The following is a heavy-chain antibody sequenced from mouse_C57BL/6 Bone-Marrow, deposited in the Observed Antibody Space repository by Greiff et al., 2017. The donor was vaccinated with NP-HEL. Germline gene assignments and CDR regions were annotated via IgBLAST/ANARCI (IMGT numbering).Heavy chain of an antibody. Sequence: QVQLQQSGAELVRPGTSVKVSCKASGYAFTNYLIEWVKQRPGQGLEWIGVINPGSGGTNYNEKFKGKATLTADKSSSTAYMQLSSLTSEDSAVYYCARYYYYGSSSWFAYWGQGTLVTVSA. CDR3: ARYYYYGSSSWFAY. V-gene: IGHV1-54*01. J-gene: IGHJ3*01. D-gene: IGHD1-1*01. CDR2: INPGSGGT. CDR1: GYAFTNYL.